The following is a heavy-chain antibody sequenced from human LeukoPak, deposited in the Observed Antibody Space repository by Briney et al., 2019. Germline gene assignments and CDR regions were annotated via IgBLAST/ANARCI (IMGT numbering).Heavy chain of an antibody. D-gene: IGHD3-10*01. J-gene: IGHJ4*02. Sequence: GGSLRLSCAASGLSVSNKFMSWVRQAPGKGLEWVSAITGGGNTFYADSVKGRFTISRDNSKNTLDLQMNSLGAEDTAIYYCARHEPYNSGSHYDYWGQGTLVTVSS. CDR3: ARHEPYNSGSHYDY. CDR2: ITGGGNT. CDR1: GLSVSNKF. V-gene: IGHV3-53*01.